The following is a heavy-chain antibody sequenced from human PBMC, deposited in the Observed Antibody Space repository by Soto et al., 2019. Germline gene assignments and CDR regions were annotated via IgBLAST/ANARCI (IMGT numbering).Heavy chain of an antibody. J-gene: IGHJ5*02. CDR3: ARAFDIVLTNWFDP. CDR2: MNPNSGNT. D-gene: IGHD2-8*01. Sequence: AASVKVSCKASGYTFTSYDINWVRQATGQGLEWMGWMNPNSGNTGYAQKFQGRVTMTRNTSISTAYMELSSLRSEDTAVYYCARAFDIVLTNWFDPWGQGTLVTVSS. CDR1: GYTFTSYD. V-gene: IGHV1-8*01.